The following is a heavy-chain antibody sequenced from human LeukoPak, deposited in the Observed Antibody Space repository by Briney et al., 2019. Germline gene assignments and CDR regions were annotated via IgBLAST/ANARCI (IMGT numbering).Heavy chain of an antibody. D-gene: IGHD1-26*01. J-gene: IGHJ4*02. CDR2: IIPILGIA. CDR3: ARAGGIVGAVLDY. CDR1: GGTFSSYA. V-gene: IGHV1-69*04. Sequence: ASVKVSCKASGGTFSSYAISWVRQAPGQGLEWMGRIIPILGIANYAQKFQGRVTITADKSTSTAYMELSSLRSEDTAVYYCARAGGIVGAVLDYWGQGTLATVSS.